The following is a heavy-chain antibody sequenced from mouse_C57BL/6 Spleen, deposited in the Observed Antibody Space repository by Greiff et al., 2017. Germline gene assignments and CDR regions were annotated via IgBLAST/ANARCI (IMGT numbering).Heavy chain of an antibody. CDR3: SRGVTTGPRDY. Sequence: EVQLQQSGPELVKPGASVQMSCKASGYTFTDYNMHWVKQSHGKSLEWIGYINPNNGGTSYNQKFKGKATLTVNKSSSTAYIELRSLTSEDSAVYYCSRGVTTGPRDYWGQGTSVTVSS. CDR1: GYTFTDYN. D-gene: IGHD2-2*01. J-gene: IGHJ4*01. CDR2: INPNNGGT. V-gene: IGHV1-22*01.